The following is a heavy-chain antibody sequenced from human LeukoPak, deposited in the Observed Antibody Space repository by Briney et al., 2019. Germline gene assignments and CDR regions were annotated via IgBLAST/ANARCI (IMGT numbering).Heavy chain of an antibody. CDR3: ARGPTYGSRSDFLES. CDR2: LKEDVSAR. D-gene: IGHD3-10*01. Sequence: TGGSLRLSCVTSGFSISSHWMSWVRQAPGKGLEWVASLKEDVSARNLVYSVKGRFTISTDNAKNSLYLQMNSLRVEDTAVYYCARGPTYGSRSDFLESWGLGTLVTVSS. CDR1: GFSISSHW. J-gene: IGHJ4*02. V-gene: IGHV3-7*01.